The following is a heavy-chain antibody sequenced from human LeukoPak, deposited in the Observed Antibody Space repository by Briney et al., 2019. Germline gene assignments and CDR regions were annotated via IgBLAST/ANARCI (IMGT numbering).Heavy chain of an antibody. CDR3: AREGMATITRDAFDI. D-gene: IGHD5-24*01. Sequence: ASVKVSCKASGYTFTSYGISWVRPAPGQGLEWMGWISAYNGNTNYAQKFQGRVTMTTDTSTSTAYMELRSLRSDDTAVYYCAREGMATITRDAFDIWGQGTMVTVSS. CDR2: ISAYNGNT. V-gene: IGHV1-18*01. CDR1: GYTFTSYG. J-gene: IGHJ3*02.